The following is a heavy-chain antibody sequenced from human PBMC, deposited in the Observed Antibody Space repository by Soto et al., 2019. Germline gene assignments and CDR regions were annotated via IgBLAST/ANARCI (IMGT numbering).Heavy chain of an antibody. J-gene: IGHJ4*02. D-gene: IGHD3-9*01. Sequence: QVQLVESGGGVVPPGTSLRLSCAVSGFTFTAFAIHWVRQAPGKGLEWVAVISYDGRDSHYADSVKGRLTISRDNSKNTVFLQINSLTTEDTAVYYRAKDRYFDSYHFDYWGQGTRVTVSS. CDR2: ISYDGRDS. CDR3: AKDRYFDSYHFDY. V-gene: IGHV3-30*04. CDR1: GFTFTAFA.